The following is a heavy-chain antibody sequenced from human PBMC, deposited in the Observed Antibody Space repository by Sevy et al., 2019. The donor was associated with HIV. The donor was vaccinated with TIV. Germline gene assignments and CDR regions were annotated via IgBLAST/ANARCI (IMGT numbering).Heavy chain of an antibody. CDR3: AREWFGVPGAFDI. V-gene: IGHV3-21*01. D-gene: IGHD3-10*01. J-gene: IGHJ3*02. Sequence: GGSLRLSCAASGFTFSTYGMNWVRQAPGKGLEWVSSITTSSRYIYYADSMKGRFPISRDNSKNSLFLQMNSLRAEDTAVYYCAREWFGVPGAFDIWGQGTMVTVSS. CDR1: GFTFSTYG. CDR2: ITTSSRYI.